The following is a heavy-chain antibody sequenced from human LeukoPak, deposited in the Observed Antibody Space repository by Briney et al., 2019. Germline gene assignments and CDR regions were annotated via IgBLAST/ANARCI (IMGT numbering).Heavy chain of an antibody. CDR2: IYYSGST. V-gene: IGHV4-39*07. CDR1: GFTFSSFGM. CDR3: ARGSWQLAEEVY. J-gene: IGHJ4*02. D-gene: IGHD6-6*01. Sequence: GSLRLSCAASGFTFSSFGMSWVRQAPGKGLECIGSIYYSGSTYYNPSLKSRVTISVDTSKNQFSLKLSSVTAADTAVYYCARGSWQLAEEVYWGQGTLVTVSS.